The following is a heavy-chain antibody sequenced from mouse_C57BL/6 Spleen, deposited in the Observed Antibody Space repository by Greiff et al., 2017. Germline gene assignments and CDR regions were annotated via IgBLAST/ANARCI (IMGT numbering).Heavy chain of an antibody. CDR1: GYTFTSYG. CDR2: IYPRSGNT. J-gene: IGHJ4*01. Sequence: QVQLKESGAELARPGASVKLSCKASGYTFTSYGISWVKQRPGPGLEWIGEIYPRSGNTYYNEKFKGKATLTADKSSSTAYMELRSLTSEDSAVYFCARSTNLLEPMDYWGQGTSVTVSS. D-gene: IGHD2-1*01. V-gene: IGHV1-81*01. CDR3: ARSTNLLEPMDY.